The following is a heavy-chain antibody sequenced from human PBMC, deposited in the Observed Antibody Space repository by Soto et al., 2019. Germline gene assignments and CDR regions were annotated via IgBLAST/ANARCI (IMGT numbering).Heavy chain of an antibody. CDR2: IYYSGST. V-gene: IGHV4-31*03. D-gene: IGHD6-19*01. CDR3: ARGAYKSAVAGTN. J-gene: IGHJ4*02. CDR1: GGSISSGGYY. Sequence: PSQTLCLTCTVSGGSISSGGYYWSWIRQHPGKGLEWIGYIYYSGSTYYNPSLKSRVTISVDTSKNQFSLKLSSVTAADTAVYYCARGAYKSAVAGTNWGQGTLVTVSS.